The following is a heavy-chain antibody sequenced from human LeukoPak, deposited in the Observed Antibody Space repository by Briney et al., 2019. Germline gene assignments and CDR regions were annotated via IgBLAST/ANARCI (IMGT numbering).Heavy chain of an antibody. CDR1: GFTFSNYA. CDR2: ITGSGGST. J-gene: IGHJ6*04. CDR3: AREDCSGGSCYPDYYYYYGMDV. V-gene: IGHV3-23*01. D-gene: IGHD2-15*01. Sequence: PGASLRLSCAASGFTFSNYAMSWVRQAPGKGLEWVSAITGSGGSTYYANSVKGRFTISRDNSKNTLYLQMNSLRAEDTAVYYCAREDCSGGSCYPDYYYYYGMDVWGKGTTVTVSS.